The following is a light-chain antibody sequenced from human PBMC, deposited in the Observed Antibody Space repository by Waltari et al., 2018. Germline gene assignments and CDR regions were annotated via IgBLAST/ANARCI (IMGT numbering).Light chain of an antibody. CDR3: SSQSSNDVVL. J-gene: IGLJ2*01. Sequence: QSALTQPASVSGSPGQSVTISCAGTSNDVGGYNSVSWYQEHPAQAPRVIIYDVSDRPSGVSDRFSGSKSGNTASLTISGLQAEDEADYYCSSQSSNDVVLFGGGTKLTVL. CDR2: DVS. V-gene: IGLV2-14*01. CDR1: SNDVGGYNS.